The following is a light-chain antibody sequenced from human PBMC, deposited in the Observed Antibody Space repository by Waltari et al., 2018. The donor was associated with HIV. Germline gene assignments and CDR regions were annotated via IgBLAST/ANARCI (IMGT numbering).Light chain of an antibody. CDR2: GAS. Sequence: IVLTQSPGTLSLSPGERATLSCRASQSVSNRYLAWYQQKPGQAPRLLIHGASRRVTGIPDRFSGSGFGTDFTLTISRLEPEDFAVYYCQQYGNSPQTFGQGTKVEIK. J-gene: IGKJ1*01. CDR3: QQYGNSPQT. V-gene: IGKV3-20*01. CDR1: QSVSNRY.